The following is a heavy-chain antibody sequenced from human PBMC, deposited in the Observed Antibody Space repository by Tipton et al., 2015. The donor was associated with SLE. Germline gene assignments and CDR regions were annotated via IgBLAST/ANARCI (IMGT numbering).Heavy chain of an antibody. Sequence: TLSLTCTVSGGSITNYYWSWIRQPPGKGLEWLGYIHYTGSTNYNPSLKSRVTISVETSKNQFSLKLSSVTTADTAVYHCARVSLLQLPYFDSWGQGTLVTVSS. J-gene: IGHJ4*02. CDR2: IHYTGST. V-gene: IGHV4-59*01. D-gene: IGHD5-24*01. CDR1: GGSITNYY. CDR3: ARVSLLQLPYFDS.